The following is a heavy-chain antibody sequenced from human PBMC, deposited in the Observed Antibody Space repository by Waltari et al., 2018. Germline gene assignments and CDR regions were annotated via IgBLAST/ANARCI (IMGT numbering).Heavy chain of an antibody. CDR1: GYTSTGYY. D-gene: IGHD3-10*01. Sequence: QVQLVQSGAEVKKPGASVKVSCKASGYTSTGYYKPWMRQAPGPGLEWMGLINPNSGGTNYAQKFQGRVTMTRDTSISTAYMELSRLRSDDTAVYYCARGSLVGYYYGGSDAFDIWGQGTMVTVSS. J-gene: IGHJ3*02. CDR3: ARGSLVGYYYGGSDAFDI. V-gene: IGHV1-2*06. CDR2: INPNSGGT.